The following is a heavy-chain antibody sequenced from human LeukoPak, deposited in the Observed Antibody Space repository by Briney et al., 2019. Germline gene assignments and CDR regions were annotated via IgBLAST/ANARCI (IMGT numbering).Heavy chain of an antibody. J-gene: IGHJ6*03. D-gene: IGHD1-1*01. CDR3: ARIHPPGYYFYSMDV. Sequence: GGSLRLSCAASGFTFSNYNIQWVRQAPGKGLEWVSFTTATSTTTFYADPVKGRFTISRDNAKSSLYLQMDSLRAEDTAVYYCARIHPPGYYFYSMDVWGRGTTVTVSS. V-gene: IGHV3-48*01. CDR1: GFTFSNYN. CDR2: TTATSTTT.